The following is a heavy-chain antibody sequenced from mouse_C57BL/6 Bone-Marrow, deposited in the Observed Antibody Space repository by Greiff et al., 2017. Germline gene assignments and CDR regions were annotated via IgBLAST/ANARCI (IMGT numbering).Heavy chain of an antibody. D-gene: IGHD3-2*02. V-gene: IGHV1-76*01. J-gene: IGHJ3*01. CDR2: IYPGSGNT. Sequence: QVQLQQSGAELVRPGASVKLSCKASGYTFTDYYINWVKQRPGQGLEWIARIYPGSGNTYYKEKFKGKATLTAEKSSSTAYMQLSSLTSEDSAVYFCARQLRLREGFAYWGQGTLVTVSA. CDR3: ARQLRLREGFAY. CDR1: GYTFTDYY.